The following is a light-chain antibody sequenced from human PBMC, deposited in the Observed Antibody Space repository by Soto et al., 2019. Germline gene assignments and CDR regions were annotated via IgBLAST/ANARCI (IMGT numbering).Light chain of an antibody. CDR2: GAS. CDR1: QGIRSD. CDR3: LQDYNFPWA. J-gene: IGKJ1*01. Sequence: IQMTQSPSSLSASVGDRVTISCRASQGIRSDLAWYQQKPGKVPKLLIYGASKLESGVPSRFSGSGFGTDFTLTISSLQPEDLATYYCLQDYNFPWAFGQGTKVEIK. V-gene: IGKV1-6*01.